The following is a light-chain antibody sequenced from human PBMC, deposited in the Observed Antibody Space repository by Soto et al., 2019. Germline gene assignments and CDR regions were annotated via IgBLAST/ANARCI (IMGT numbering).Light chain of an antibody. CDR1: SSNIGGNS. CDR3: ATWDDTVRGPV. CDR2: SNN. J-gene: IGLJ2*01. Sequence: QSVLTQPPSASGTPGQRVTISCSGSSSNIGGNSVNWYQQLPGTAPKLLIYSNNQRPSGVPDRFSGSKSGTSASLAISGLQSDDEADYYCATWDDTVRGPVFGGGTKVTVL. V-gene: IGLV1-44*01.